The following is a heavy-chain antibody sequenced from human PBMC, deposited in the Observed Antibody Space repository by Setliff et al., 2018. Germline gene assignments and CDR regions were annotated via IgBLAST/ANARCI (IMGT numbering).Heavy chain of an antibody. CDR2: IFADGDS. CDR3: ARGKMEESGKAQAGMDV. D-gene: IGHD6-13*01. Sequence: GGSLRLSCAASGFSVRNNYINWVRQAPGKGLEWVSSIFADGDSHHADSVRGRFTVSRDSSKNTVYLHMHSLRVEDTAVYFCARGKMEESGKAQAGMDVWGKGTTVTVSS. J-gene: IGHJ6*04. V-gene: IGHV3-53*01. CDR1: GFSVRNNY.